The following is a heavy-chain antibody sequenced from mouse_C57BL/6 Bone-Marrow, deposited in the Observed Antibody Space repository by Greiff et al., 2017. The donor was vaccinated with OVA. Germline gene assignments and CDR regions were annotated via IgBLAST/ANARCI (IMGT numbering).Heavy chain of an antibody. V-gene: IGHV1-58*01. CDR2: IYIGTGYT. CDR3: ARDLVAY. CDR1: GYTFTSYG. J-gene: IGHJ3*01. Sequence: VQLKESGAELVRPGSSVKMSCKTSGYTFTSYGINWVKQRPGQGLEWIGYIYIGTGYTEYNEKFKGKATLTSATSSSTAYMQLSSLTSEDSAIYFCARDLVAYWGQGTLVTVSA.